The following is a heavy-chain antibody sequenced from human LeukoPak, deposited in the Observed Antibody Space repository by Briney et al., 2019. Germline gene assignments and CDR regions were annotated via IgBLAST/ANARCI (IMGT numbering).Heavy chain of an antibody. J-gene: IGHJ4*02. CDR3: AKDYLYYGSGRPGYFDY. V-gene: IGHV3-23*01. CDR1: GFTFSSYA. CDR2: ISGSGGST. Sequence: GGSLRLSCAASGFTFSSYAMSWVRQAPGKGLEWVSAISGSGGSTYYADSVKGRFTISRDNSKNTLYLQMNSLRAEDTAVYYCAKDYLYYGSGRPGYFDYWGQGTLVTVSS. D-gene: IGHD3-10*01.